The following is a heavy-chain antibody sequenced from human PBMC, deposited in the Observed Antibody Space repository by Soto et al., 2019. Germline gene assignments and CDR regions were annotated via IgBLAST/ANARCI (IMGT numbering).Heavy chain of an antibody. Sequence: SETLSLTCTVSGGSISSYYWSWIRQPPGKGLEWIGYIYYSGRTNYNPSLKGRVTISVDTSKNQFSLKLSSVTAADTAVYYCARGYWSSTSCYIWDNWFDPWGQGPLVTVSS. D-gene: IGHD2-2*02. V-gene: IGHV4-59*01. J-gene: IGHJ5*02. CDR3: ARGYWSSTSCYIWDNWFDP. CDR1: GGSISSYY. CDR2: IYYSGRT.